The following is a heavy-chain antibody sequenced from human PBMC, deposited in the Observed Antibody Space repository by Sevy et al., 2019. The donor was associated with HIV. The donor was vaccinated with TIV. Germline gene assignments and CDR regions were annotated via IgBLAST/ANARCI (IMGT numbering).Heavy chain of an antibody. CDR1: GGSIRRYY. J-gene: IGHJ3*01. CDR3: ARVVDSEGAFDL. CDR2: IYNSGNT. V-gene: IGHV4-59*13. Sequence: SETLSLTCTVSGGSIRRYYWSWIRQPPGKGLEWIGYIYNSGNTNYNPSLKSRVTISVDTSKNQFSLRLSSVTAADTAVYYCARVVDSEGAFDLWGQGTMVTVSS. D-gene: IGHD2-21*01.